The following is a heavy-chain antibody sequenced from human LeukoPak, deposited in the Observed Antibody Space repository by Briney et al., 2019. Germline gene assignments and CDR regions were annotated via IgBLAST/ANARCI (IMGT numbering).Heavy chain of an antibody. CDR2: IDRGGST. V-gene: IGHV4-34*01. Sequence: KTSETLSLTCAVYGGSFSGYFWSWIRQPPGKGLEWIGEIDRGGSTNNNPSLKSRVTISVDTSKNQFSLKLNSMTAADTAVYYCARGNGDLQYYLDYWGQGTLVTVSS. J-gene: IGHJ4*02. CDR3: ARGNGDLQYYLDY. CDR1: GGSFSGYF. D-gene: IGHD2-21*02.